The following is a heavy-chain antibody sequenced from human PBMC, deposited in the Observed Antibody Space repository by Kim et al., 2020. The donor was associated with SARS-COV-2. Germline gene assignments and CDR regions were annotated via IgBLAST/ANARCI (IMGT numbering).Heavy chain of an antibody. CDR1: GFIFSNYG. J-gene: IGHJ2*01. CDR2: IWYDGSNK. CDR3: ARDISSRYFDL. Sequence: GGSLRLSCAASGFIFSNYGMHWIRQAPGKGLEWVAVIWYDGSNKYYIDSAKGRFTVSRDNSENTLYLQMNSLRAEDTAVYYCARDISSRYFDLWGRGTLVTVSS. V-gene: IGHV3-33*08. D-gene: IGHD1-20*01.